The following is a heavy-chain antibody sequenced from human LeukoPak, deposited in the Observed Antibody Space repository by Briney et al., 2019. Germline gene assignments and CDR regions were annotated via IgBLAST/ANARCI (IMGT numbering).Heavy chain of an antibody. V-gene: IGHV1-69*13. CDR2: IIPIFGTA. CDR1: GGTFSSYA. Sequence: ASVKVSCKASGGTFSSYAISWARQAPGRGLEWMGGIIPIFGTANYAQKFQGRVTITADESTSTAYMELSSLRSEDTAVYYCARDRADYAPASGWFDPWGQGTLVTVSS. J-gene: IGHJ5*02. CDR3: ARDRADYAPASGWFDP. D-gene: IGHD4-17*01.